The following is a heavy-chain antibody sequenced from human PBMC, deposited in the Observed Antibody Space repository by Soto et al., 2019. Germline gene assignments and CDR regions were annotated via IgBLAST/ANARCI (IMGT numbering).Heavy chain of an antibody. D-gene: IGHD5-12*01. J-gene: IGHJ4*02. CDR1: GFTFSNYA. Sequence: EVQLLESGGGLVQPGGSLRLSCAASGFTFSNYAMSWVRQAPGKGREWVSGISGSGGTTYYADSVKGRFTISRDNSKNTLYLQMNSLRVEDTAVYYCATDPLVATISFFDYGGQGTLVTVSS. V-gene: IGHV3-23*01. CDR3: ATDPLVATISFFDY. CDR2: ISGSGGTT.